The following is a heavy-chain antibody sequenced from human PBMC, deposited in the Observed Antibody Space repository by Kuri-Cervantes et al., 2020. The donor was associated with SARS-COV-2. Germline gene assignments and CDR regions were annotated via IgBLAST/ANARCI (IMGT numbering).Heavy chain of an antibody. CDR3: ARDPRYLARGGGFDY. Sequence: SQTLSLTCAVYGGSFSGYYWSWIRQPPGKGLEWIGEINQSGSTNYNPSLKSRVTISVDTSKNQFSLKLSSVTAADTAVYYCARDPRYLARGGGFDYWGQGTLVTVSS. J-gene: IGHJ4*02. V-gene: IGHV4-34*01. CDR2: INQSGST. CDR1: GGSFSGYY. D-gene: IGHD1-14*01.